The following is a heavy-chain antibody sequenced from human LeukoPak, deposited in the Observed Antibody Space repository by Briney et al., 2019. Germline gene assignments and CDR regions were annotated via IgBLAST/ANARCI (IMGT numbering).Heavy chain of an antibody. J-gene: IGHJ4*02. Sequence: SETLSLTCAVYGGSFSGYYWSWIRQPPGKGLEWIGEINHSGSTNYNPSLKSRVTISVDTSKNQFSLKLSSDTAADTAVDDCARVSITMVRGGRGGPIDYWGQGTLVTASS. V-gene: IGHV4-34*01. CDR1: GGSFSGYY. CDR3: ARVSITMVRGGRGGPIDY. D-gene: IGHD3-10*01. CDR2: INHSGST.